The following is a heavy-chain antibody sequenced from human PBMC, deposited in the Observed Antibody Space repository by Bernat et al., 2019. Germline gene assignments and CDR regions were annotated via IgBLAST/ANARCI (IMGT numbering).Heavy chain of an antibody. CDR3: AKEGEGNNWSSFDI. V-gene: IGHV3-30*18. CDR1: GFTINRYA. CDR2: ISIDGNKK. D-gene: IGHD1-1*01. J-gene: IGHJ3*02. Sequence: QVQLVESGGGVVQPGRSLRLSCAASGFTINRYAMHWVRQAPGKGLGGVAVISIDGNKKHYAESVEGRFPISRDSSKNTLYLQMNSLRVEDTAVYYCAKEGEGNNWSSFDIWGQGTMVTVSS.